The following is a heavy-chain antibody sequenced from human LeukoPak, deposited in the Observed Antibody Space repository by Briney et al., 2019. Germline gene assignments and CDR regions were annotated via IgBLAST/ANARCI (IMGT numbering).Heavy chain of an antibody. CDR1: GYTFTSYG. CDR3: AIAAITVAGTRYFLH. D-gene: IGHD6-19*01. V-gene: IGHV1-18*01. CDR2: IGAYNGNT. J-gene: IGHJ1*01. Sequence: ASVTVSYKASGYTFTSYGISWVRQAPGQGLEWMGWIGAYNGNTNYAQNLQGRVTLTTDTSTATAYMELRSLTSDDTAVYYCAIAAITVAGTRYFLHWGQGTLVTVSS.